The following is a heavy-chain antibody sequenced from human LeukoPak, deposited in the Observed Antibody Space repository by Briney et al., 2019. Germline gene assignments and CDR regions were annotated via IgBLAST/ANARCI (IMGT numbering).Heavy chain of an antibody. D-gene: IGHD2-2*02. Sequence: GGSLRLSCAASGITFSDYYMSWIRQAPGKGLEWGSYISGTSRYTSYADSVKGRFTISRDNAKNSLYLQMNSLRPEDTALYYCARVGVDTPRNNWFDPWGQGTLVTVSS. CDR3: ARVGVDTPRNNWFDP. CDR2: ISGTSRYT. J-gene: IGHJ5*02. CDR1: GITFSDYY. V-gene: IGHV3-11*06.